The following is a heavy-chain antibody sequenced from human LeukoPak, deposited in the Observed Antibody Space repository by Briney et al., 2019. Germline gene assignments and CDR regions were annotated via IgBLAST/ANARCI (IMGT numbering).Heavy chain of an antibody. V-gene: IGHV3-23*01. CDR2: ISGSGTT. CDR1: GFTFSSYA. CDR3: AKGLIPAYYFDY. Sequence: PGGSLRLSCAASGFTFSSYAVSWVRQAPGKGLEWVSTISGSGTTYYADSVKGRFTISRDNSKNTLYLQMNSLRAEDTAVYYCAKGLIPAYYFDYWGQGTLVTVSS. J-gene: IGHJ4*02.